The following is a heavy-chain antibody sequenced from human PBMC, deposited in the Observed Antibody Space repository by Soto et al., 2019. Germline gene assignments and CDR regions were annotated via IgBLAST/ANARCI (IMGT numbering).Heavy chain of an antibody. V-gene: IGHV1-24*01. CDR2: FDPEDGET. CDR1: GYTLTELS. Sequence: ASVKVSCKVSGYTLTELSMHWVRQAPGKGLEWMGGFDPEDGETIYAQKFQGRVTMTEDTSTDTAYMELSSLRSEDTAVYYCATVPPLFYYGSGSYFYWGQGTLVTVSS. D-gene: IGHD3-10*01. J-gene: IGHJ4*02. CDR3: ATVPPLFYYGSGSYFY.